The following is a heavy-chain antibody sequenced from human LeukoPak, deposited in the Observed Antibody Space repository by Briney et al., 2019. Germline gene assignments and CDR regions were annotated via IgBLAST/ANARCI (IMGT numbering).Heavy chain of an antibody. CDR3: ARGTFDSSGYYLFDY. V-gene: IGHV4-4*07. Sequence: PSETLSLTCTVSGGSISTNYWSWIRQPAGKGLEWIGRIYNSGNTNYSPSLESRVTMSADTSRNQFSLKLSSVTAADTAVYYCARGTFDSSGYYLFDYWGQGTLVTVSS. D-gene: IGHD3-22*01. CDR1: GGSISTNY. CDR2: IYNSGNT. J-gene: IGHJ4*02.